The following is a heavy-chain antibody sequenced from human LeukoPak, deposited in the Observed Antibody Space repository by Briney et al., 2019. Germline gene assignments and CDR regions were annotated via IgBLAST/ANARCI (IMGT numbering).Heavy chain of an antibody. Sequence: GASVKVSCKASGYTFTGYYIHWVRQAPGQGLEWMGWINPNSGGTNYAQKFQGRVIMTRDTSISTAYMELSRLRSDDTAVYYCARVGVPYDFWSGYYSGWFDPWGQGTLVTVSS. J-gene: IGHJ5*02. CDR2: INPNSGGT. CDR3: ARVGVPYDFWSGYYSGWFDP. CDR1: GYTFTGYY. V-gene: IGHV1-2*02. D-gene: IGHD3-3*01.